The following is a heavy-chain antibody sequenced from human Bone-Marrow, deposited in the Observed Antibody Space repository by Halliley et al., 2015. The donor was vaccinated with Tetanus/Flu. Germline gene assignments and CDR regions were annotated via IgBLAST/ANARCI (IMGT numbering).Heavy chain of an antibody. CDR3: ARDYSGSHGRSDP. CDR2: IYKSGIT. Sequence: WIGFIYKSGITSFNPSLKSRLTTSVDTSKNQFSLKLRSVTAADTAMYFCARDYSGSHGRSDPWGQGTLVTVSS. D-gene: IGHD1-26*01. J-gene: IGHJ5*02. V-gene: IGHV4-4*07.